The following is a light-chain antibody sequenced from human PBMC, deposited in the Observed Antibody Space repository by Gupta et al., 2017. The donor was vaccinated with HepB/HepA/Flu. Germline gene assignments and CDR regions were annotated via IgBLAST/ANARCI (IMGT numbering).Light chain of an antibody. Sequence: EIVMTQSPATLSVSPGERATLSCRASQSGSSNLAWYQQKPGQAPRLLIYGASTRATGIPARFSGSGSGTEFTLTISSLQYEDFAVYYCHQYNNWPPWTFGQGTKVEVK. CDR3: HQYNNWPPWT. J-gene: IGKJ1*01. CDR2: GAS. V-gene: IGKV3-15*01. CDR1: QSGSSN.